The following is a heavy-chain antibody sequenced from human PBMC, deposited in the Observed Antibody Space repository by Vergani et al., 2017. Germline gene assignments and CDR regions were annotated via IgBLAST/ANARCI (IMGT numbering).Heavy chain of an antibody. V-gene: IGHV3-7*01. CDR3: ARHGGSGWSLDY. CDR2: IKQDGSEK. CDR1: GFTFSSYW. D-gene: IGHD6-19*01. Sequence: EVHLLESGGGLVQPGGSLRLSCEVSGFTFSSYWMSWVRQAPGKGLEWLANIKQDGSEKYYVDSVKGRFTISRDNAKNSVYLQMNSLRAEDTAVFYCARHGGSGWSLDYWGQGTLVTVSS. J-gene: IGHJ4*02.